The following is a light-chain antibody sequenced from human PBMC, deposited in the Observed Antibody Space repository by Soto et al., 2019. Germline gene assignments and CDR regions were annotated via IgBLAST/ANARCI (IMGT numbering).Light chain of an antibody. Sequence: DIVMTQSPLSLPVTPGEPASISCSSSQSLLHSNGYNYLDWYLQKPGQSPQLLIYLGSNRASGVPDRFSGCGSGTDFTLKISRVEAEDVGVYYCMQALQTPWTFGQGTKVE. J-gene: IGKJ1*01. CDR3: MQALQTPWT. CDR2: LGS. V-gene: IGKV2-28*01. CDR1: QSLLHSNGYNY.